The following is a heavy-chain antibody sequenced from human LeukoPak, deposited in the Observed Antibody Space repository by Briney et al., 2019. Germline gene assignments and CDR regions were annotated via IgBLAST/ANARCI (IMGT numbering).Heavy chain of an antibody. D-gene: IGHD4/OR15-4a*01. Sequence: PGMSLRLSCAASGFTFSAYAMHWVRQAPGKGLEWVAIISYDGNIKYQADSVKGRFTISRDDSKNTLYLQMNSLRAEDTAVHYCARDRSANSRVYYFDYWGQGTLVTVSS. V-gene: IGHV3-30-3*01. CDR2: ISYDGNIK. J-gene: IGHJ4*02. CDR1: GFTFSAYA. CDR3: ARDRSANSRVYYFDY.